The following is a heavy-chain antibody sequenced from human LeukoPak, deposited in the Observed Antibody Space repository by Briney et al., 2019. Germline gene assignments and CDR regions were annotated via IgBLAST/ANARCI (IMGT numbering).Heavy chain of an antibody. D-gene: IGHD6-19*01. CDR2: ISAYNGNT. CDR1: GYTLTSYG. Sequence: ASVKISCKASGYTLTSYGISWVRQAPGQGLEWMGWISAYNGNTNYAQKLQGRVTMTTDTSTSTAYMELRSLRSDDTAVYYCARVLGSGWPLDYWGQGTLVTVSS. CDR3: ARVLGSGWPLDY. V-gene: IGHV1-18*01. J-gene: IGHJ4*02.